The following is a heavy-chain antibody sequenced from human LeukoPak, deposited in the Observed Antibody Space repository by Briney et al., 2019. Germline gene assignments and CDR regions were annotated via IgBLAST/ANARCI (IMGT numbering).Heavy chain of an antibody. D-gene: IGHD6-25*01. Sequence: ASETLSLTCSVSGGSMNSGTYYWTWIRQPAGKGLEWIGRFYTSGNTTYNPSLKSRVTISVDTSKNQFSLNLSSVTAADTAVYYCARGAAGYGDFDYWGQGTLVTVSS. CDR3: ARGAAGYGDFDY. CDR1: GGSMNSGTYY. V-gene: IGHV4-61*02. CDR2: FYTSGNT. J-gene: IGHJ4*02.